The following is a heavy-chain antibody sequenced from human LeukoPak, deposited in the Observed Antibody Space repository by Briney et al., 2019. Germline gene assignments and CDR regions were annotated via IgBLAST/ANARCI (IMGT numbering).Heavy chain of an antibody. V-gene: IGHV4-39*01. J-gene: IGHJ5*02. Sequence: SETLSLTCTVSGDSISSFYWSWIRQPPGKGLEWIGSIYYSGSTYYNPSLKSRVTISVDTSKNQFSLKLSSVTAADTAVYYCARPYSSVGNWFDPWGQGTLVTVSS. D-gene: IGHD6-25*01. CDR1: GDSISSFY. CDR2: IYYSGST. CDR3: ARPYSSVGNWFDP.